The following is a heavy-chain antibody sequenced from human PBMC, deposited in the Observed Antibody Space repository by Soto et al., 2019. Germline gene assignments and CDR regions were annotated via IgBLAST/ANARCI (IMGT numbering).Heavy chain of an antibody. D-gene: IGHD6-13*01. CDR1: GGTFSSYA. Sequence: ASVKVSCKASGGTFSSYAISWVRQAPGQGLEWMGGIIPIFGTANYAQKFQGRVTITADESTSTAYMELSSLRSEDTAVYYCARDRGEYSSSWTTCYYYGLDVWGQGTTVTGSS. V-gene: IGHV1-69*13. CDR3: ARDRGEYSSSWTTCYYYGLDV. CDR2: IIPIFGTA. J-gene: IGHJ6*02.